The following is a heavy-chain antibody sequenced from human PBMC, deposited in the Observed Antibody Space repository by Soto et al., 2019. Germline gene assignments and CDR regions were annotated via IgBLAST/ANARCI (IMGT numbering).Heavy chain of an antibody. CDR2: ISYDGSNK. J-gene: IGHJ4*02. V-gene: IGHV3-30*18. CDR3: AKDRGYSYGSVDY. D-gene: IGHD5-18*01. CDR1: GFTFSSYG. Sequence: GGSLRLSCAASGFTFSSYGMHWVRQAPGEGLEWVSVISYDGSNKYYADSVKGRFTISRDNSKNALYLQMNSLRAEDTAVYYCAKDRGYSYGSVDYWGQGTLVTVSS.